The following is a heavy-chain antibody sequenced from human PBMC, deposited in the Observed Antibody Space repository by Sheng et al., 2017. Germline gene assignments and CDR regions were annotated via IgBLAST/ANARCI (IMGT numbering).Heavy chain of an antibody. V-gene: IGHV1-69*04. Sequence: QVQLVQSGAEVKKPGSSVKVSCKASGGTFSSYAISWVRQAPGQGLEWMGGIIPILGIANYAQKFQGRVTITADKSTSTAYMELSSLRSEDTAVYYCAGRYCSGGSCYYYYYYMDVWGKGTTVTVSS. CDR1: GGTFSSYA. CDR2: IIPILGIA. D-gene: IGHD2-15*01. CDR3: AGRYCSGGSCYYYYYYMDV. J-gene: IGHJ6*03.